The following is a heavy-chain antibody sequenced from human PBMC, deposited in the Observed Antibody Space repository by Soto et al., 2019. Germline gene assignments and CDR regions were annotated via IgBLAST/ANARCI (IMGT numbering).Heavy chain of an antibody. CDR3: ASRYFAVYYFDY. Sequence: VQLGESGGGLVKPGGSLRLSCAASGFTFSSYGMHWVRQAPGKGLEWVAVISYDGSNKYYADSVKGRFTISRDNSKNTLYLQMNSLRAEDTAVYYCASRYFAVYYFDYWGQGTLVTVSS. CDR1: GFTFSSYG. D-gene: IGHD3-9*01. J-gene: IGHJ4*02. CDR2: ISYDGSNK. V-gene: IGHV3-30*03.